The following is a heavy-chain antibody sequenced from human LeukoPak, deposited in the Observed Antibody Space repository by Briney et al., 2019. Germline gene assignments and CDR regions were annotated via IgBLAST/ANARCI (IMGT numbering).Heavy chain of an antibody. D-gene: IGHD3-3*01. CDR2: IYHSGST. J-gene: IGHJ6*02. CDR3: ARLGGLRFLEWPQDGMDV. V-gene: IGHV4-39*01. Sequence: SETLSLTCTVSGGSISSSSYYWGWIRQPPGKGLEWIGSIYHSGSTYYNPSLKSRVTISVDTSKNQFSLKLSSVTAADTAVYYCARLGGLRFLEWPQDGMDVWGQGTTVIVSS. CDR1: GGSISSSSYY.